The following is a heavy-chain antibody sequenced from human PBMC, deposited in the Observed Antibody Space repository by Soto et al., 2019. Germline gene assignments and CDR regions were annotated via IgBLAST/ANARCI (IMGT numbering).Heavy chain of an antibody. D-gene: IGHD6-19*01. CDR2: ISSSSSYI. J-gene: IGHJ4*02. CDR1: GFTFSSYS. V-gene: IGHV3-21*01. CDR3: AKLLGKVAVDGTGY. Sequence: EVQLVESGGGLVKPGGSLRLSCAASGFTFSSYSMNWVRQAPGKGLEWVSSISSSSSYIYYADSVKGRFTISRDNAKNSLYLQMNSLRAEDTAVYYCAKLLGKVAVDGTGYWGQGTLVTVSS.